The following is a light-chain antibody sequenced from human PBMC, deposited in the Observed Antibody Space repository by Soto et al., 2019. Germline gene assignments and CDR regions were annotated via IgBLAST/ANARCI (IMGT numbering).Light chain of an antibody. V-gene: IGLV1-47*01. CDR1: SSNIESNY. J-gene: IGLJ2*01. CDR2: RNN. CDR3: TVWDDCLRGRL. Sequence: QSVLTQPPSASGTPGQRVTLSCSWSSSNIESNYVYWYQQLPGTAPRLLIYRNNQRPSGVPDRFSGSKSGTSASLAISALRSEDEADYYCTVWDDCLRGRLFGGGTKVTVL.